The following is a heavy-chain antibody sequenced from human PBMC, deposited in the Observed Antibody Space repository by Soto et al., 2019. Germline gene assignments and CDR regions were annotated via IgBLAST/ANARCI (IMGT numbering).Heavy chain of an antibody. V-gene: IGHV3-15*07. CDR1: GFTFSNAW. Sequence: EVQLVESGGGLVQPGGSLRLSCAASGFTFSNAWMNWVRQAPGKGLEWVGRIKSKTDGGTTDYAAPVKGRVTIARDDSQNTLYLQMTSLKTEDTAVYYCTTEGVLEWLPSQFDYWGQGTLVTVSS. J-gene: IGHJ4*02. CDR3: TTEGVLEWLPSQFDY. CDR2: IKSKTDGGTT. D-gene: IGHD3-3*01.